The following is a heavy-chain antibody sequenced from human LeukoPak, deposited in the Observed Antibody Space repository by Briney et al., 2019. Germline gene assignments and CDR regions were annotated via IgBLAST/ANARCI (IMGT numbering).Heavy chain of an antibody. J-gene: IGHJ4*02. CDR3: TTTHSGSYNRGGDYFDY. CDR2: IKSKTDAGTA. V-gene: IGHV3-15*01. D-gene: IGHD1-26*01. Sequence: GGSLRLSCAASGFTFSDTWMNWVRQAPGKGLEWIGRIKSKTDAGTADYAAPVKGRFAISRDDSKTTLYLQMNSLRSEDTAVYYCTTTHSGSYNRGGDYFDYWGQGALVTVSS. CDR1: GFTFSDTW.